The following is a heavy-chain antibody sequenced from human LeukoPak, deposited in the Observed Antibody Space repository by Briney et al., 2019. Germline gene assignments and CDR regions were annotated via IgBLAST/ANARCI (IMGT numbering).Heavy chain of an antibody. J-gene: IGHJ4*02. CDR3: ARSAFLVTAPGLYYFDY. V-gene: IGHV4-61*10. D-gene: IGHD6-13*01. CDR1: GGSVSSGSYY. CDR2: IYNSGST. Sequence: TSETLSLTCTVSGGSVSSGSYYWSWIRQPAGKGLEWIGHIYNSGSTNYNPSLKGRVTMSVATSKNQFSLHLSSVTAADTAVYYCARSAFLVTAPGLYYFDYWGQGTLVAVSS.